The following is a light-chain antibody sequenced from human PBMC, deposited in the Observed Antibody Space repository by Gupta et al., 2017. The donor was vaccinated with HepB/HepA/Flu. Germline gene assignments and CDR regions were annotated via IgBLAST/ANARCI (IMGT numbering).Light chain of an antibody. V-gene: IGLV2-8*01. J-gene: IGLJ2*01. Sequence: QSALPQPPSASGSPGPSVTISCTGTSSDVGGYNYVSWYQQHPGKAPKLMIYEVSKRPSGVPDRFSGSKSGNTASLTVSGLQAEDEADYYGSAYAGSNNLVFGGGTKLTVL. CDR2: EVS. CDR1: SSDVGGYNY. CDR3: SAYAGSNNLV.